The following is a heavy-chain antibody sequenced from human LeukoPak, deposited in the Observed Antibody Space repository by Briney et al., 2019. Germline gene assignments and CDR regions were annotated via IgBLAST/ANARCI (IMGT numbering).Heavy chain of an antibody. J-gene: IGHJ4*02. V-gene: IGHV3-21*01. CDR3: ARDTSLGEVDY. CDR1: GFTFSSYS. CDR2: ISSSSSYI. D-gene: IGHD1-26*01. Sequence: GGSLRLSCAASGFTFSSYSMNWVRQAPGKGLEWVSSISSSSSYIYYADSVKGRFTISRDNAKNSLYLQMNSLRAEDTAVYYCARDTSLGEVDYWGQGTLVTVSS.